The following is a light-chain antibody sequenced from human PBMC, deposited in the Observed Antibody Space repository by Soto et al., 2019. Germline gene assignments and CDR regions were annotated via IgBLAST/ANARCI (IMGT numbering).Light chain of an antibody. Sequence: DIQMTQSPASLSASVEDRFTITCRASQTVRTYLNWYQQKPGKAPKLLIYAASNLQSGVPSRFSGSGSGTDFTLTITSLRPEDFATYWCQQSYNTPVTFGQGTRLEI. CDR2: AAS. CDR1: QTVRTY. CDR3: QQSYNTPVT. J-gene: IGKJ5*01. V-gene: IGKV1-39*01.